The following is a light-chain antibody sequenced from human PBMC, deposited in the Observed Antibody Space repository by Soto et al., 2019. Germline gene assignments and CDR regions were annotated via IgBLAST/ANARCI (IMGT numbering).Light chain of an antibody. CDR1: SSNIGAHYD. CDR2: INS. CDR3: QSYDSSLSGWV. Sequence: QAVVTQPPSVSGAPGQRVTISCTGSSSNIGAHYDVHWFQQLPGTAPKLLIYINSNRPSGVSDRFSGSKSGTSASLAITGLQAEDEADYYCQSYDSSLSGWVFGGGTKLTVL. V-gene: IGLV1-40*01. J-gene: IGLJ3*02.